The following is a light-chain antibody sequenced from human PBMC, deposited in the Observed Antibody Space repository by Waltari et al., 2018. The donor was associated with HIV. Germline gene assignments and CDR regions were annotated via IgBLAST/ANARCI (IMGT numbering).Light chain of an antibody. V-gene: IGLV1-47*01. CDR3: ASWDDSLSGYVV. J-gene: IGLJ2*01. CDR1: SSNIGGNY. CDR2: RNN. Sequence: QSVLTQPPSASGTPGQRVTISCSGSSSNIGGNYVYWYQQLPGTAPKLLIYRNNPRPSGVPERFSRSKSGTSASMAISGLRSEDGADYYCASWDDSLSGYVVFGGGTKLTVL.